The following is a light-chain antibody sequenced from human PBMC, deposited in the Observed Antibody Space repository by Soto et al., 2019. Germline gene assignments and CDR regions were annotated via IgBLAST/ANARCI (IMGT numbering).Light chain of an antibody. J-gene: IGLJ1*01. CDR3: SSYTSSFSSV. CDR2: EVT. CDR1: SSDVGGYNH. Sequence: QSVLTQPASVSGSPGQSITLSCAGSSSDVGGYNHVSWYQHHPGKAPKLLIYEVTNRPSGVSNRFSGSKSGNTASLTISGLQAEDEAEYYCSSYTSSFSSVFGTGTKVP. V-gene: IGLV2-14*01.